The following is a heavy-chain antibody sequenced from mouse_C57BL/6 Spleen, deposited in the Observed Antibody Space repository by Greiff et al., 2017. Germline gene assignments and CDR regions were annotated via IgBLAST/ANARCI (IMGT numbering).Heavy chain of an antibody. CDR1: GFNIKDYY. J-gene: IGHJ2*01. D-gene: IGHD1-1*01. V-gene: IGHV14-2*01. CDR2: IDPEDGET. Sequence: EVKLEESGAELVKPGASVKLSCTASGFNIKDYYMHWVKQRTEQGLEWIGRIDPEDGETKYAPKFQGKATITADTSSNTAYLQLSSLTSEDTAVYYCAPYYYGSSPHYFDYWGQGTTLTVSS. CDR3: APYYYGSSPHYFDY.